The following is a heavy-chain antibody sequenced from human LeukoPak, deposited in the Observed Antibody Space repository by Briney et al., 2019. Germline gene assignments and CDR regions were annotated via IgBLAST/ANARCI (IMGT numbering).Heavy chain of an antibody. V-gene: IGHV3-21*01. CDR2: ISSSSSYI. CDR3: TTGGPDESFDY. D-gene: IGHD1-1*01. CDR1: GFTFRRYN. J-gene: IGHJ4*02. Sequence: GGSLRHSCAASGFTFRRYNMNGVRQAPGKGLEWVSSISSSSSYIYYADSVRGRFNISRDNAKNSLYLQINSLRAEDTAVYYCTTGGPDESFDYWGQGTLVTVSS.